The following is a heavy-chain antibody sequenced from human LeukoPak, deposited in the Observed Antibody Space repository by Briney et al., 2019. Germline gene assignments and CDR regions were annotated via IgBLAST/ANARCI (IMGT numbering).Heavy chain of an antibody. J-gene: IGHJ4*02. CDR1: GFTFSNYA. CDR3: AKGFTMIVVPDFDY. D-gene: IGHD3-22*01. CDR2: ISGSGGS. V-gene: IGHV3-23*01. Sequence: GGSLRLSCAASGFTFSNYAVSWVRQAPGKGLEWVSVISGSGGSYYADSVKGRFIISRDNSKNTLYLQMNSLRAEDTAVYYCAKGFTMIVVPDFDYWGQGTLVTVSS.